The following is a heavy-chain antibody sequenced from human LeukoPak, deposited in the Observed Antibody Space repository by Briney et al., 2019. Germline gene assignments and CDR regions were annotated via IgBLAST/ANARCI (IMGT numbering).Heavy chain of an antibody. Sequence: GESLKISCKGSGFTFTTYYIGWVRQMPGKGLEWMGIIYPSDLDIRYSPSFQGQVTMSVDKSNSIAYLQWNSLKASDTGMYFCARGDPTGGNYHTLDYWGQGTLVTVPS. J-gene: IGHJ4*02. CDR3: ARGDPTGGNYHTLDY. D-gene: IGHD5-24*01. V-gene: IGHV5-51*01. CDR1: GFTFTTYY. CDR2: IYPSDLDI.